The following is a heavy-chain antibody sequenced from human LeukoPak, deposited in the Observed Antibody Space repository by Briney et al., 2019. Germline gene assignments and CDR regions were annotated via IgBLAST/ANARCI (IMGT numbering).Heavy chain of an antibody. CDR3: ARTIYGSSSKGFDP. D-gene: IGHD6-6*01. CDR2: INSDGSRT. V-gene: IGHV3-74*01. Sequence: GGSLRLSCAASGFTFSSYWMHWVRLAPGKGLVWVSRINSDGSRTSYADSVKGRFTISRDKAKNTLYLQMNSLRAEDTAVSYCARTIYGSSSKGFDPGGQGTLVTVTA. CDR1: GFTFSSYW. J-gene: IGHJ5*02.